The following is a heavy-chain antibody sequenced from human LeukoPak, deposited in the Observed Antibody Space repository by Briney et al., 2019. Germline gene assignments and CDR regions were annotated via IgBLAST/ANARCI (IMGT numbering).Heavy chain of an antibody. J-gene: IGHJ4*02. CDR1: GFTFSSYA. D-gene: IGHD5-24*01. CDR2: ISGSGGST. CDR3: AKGHNQYDRDGYPMGY. V-gene: IGHV3-23*01. Sequence: GGSLRLSCAASGFTFSSYAMSWVRQAPGKGLEWVSAISGSGGSTYYADSVKGRFTISRDNSKNTLYLQMNSLRAEDTAVYYCAKGHNQYDRDGYPMGYWGQGTLVTVSS.